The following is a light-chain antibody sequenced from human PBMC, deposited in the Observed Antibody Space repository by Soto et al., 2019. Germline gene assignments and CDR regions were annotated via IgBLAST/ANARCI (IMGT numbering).Light chain of an antibody. J-gene: IGKJ4*01. V-gene: IGKV4-1*01. CDR3: QQYYSAPIT. CDR2: GAS. CDR1: QSLLSSADNNNY. Sequence: DIVMTQSPDSLAVSLGERATINCKSSQSLLSSADNNNYLAWYQQKSGQPPKLLIYGASNRQSGVPDRISGSGSGTDFTLTISSLQAEDVAIYSCQQYYSAPITFGGGTKVEIK.